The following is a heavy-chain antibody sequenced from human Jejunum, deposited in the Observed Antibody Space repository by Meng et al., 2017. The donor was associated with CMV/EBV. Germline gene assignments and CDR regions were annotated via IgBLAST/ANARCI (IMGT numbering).Heavy chain of an antibody. J-gene: IGHJ4*02. V-gene: IGHV3-7*04. Sequence: SCVAAGFTFSEFWMSWVRQTPGRGPEWVANIKEDGSDISYVDSVRGRFTISRDNAKNSLYLQMNSLTAKDTALYYCMRAHPLGTWGQGTLVTVSS. CDR1: GFTFSEFW. CDR3: MRAHPLGT. CDR2: IKEDGSDI. D-gene: IGHD7-27*01.